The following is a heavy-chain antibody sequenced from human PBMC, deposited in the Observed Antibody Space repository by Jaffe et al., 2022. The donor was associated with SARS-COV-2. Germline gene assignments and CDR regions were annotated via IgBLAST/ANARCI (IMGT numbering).Heavy chain of an antibody. CDR3: ARGWRYYYDSAYRMDV. J-gene: IGHJ6*02. V-gene: IGHV4-4*07. D-gene: IGHD3-22*01. CDR1: GGSISSYY. Sequence: QVQLQESGPGLVKPSETLSLTCTVSGGSISSYYWSWIRQPAGKGLEWIGRIYTSGSTNYNPSLKSRVTMSVDTSKNQFSLKLSSVTAADTAVYYCARGWRYYYDSAYRMDVWGQGTTVTVSS. CDR2: IYTSGST.